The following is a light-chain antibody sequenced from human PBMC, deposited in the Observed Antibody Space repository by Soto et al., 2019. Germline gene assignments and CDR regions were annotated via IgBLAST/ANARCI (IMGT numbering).Light chain of an antibody. Sequence: QAVVTQPPSVSGAPGQRVTISCTGSSSNIGAGYDVHWYQQLPGTAPKLLIYGNSNRPSGVPDRFSGSKSGTSASLAITGLQAEDEADYYCQSYASSLSGSGVVFGGGTKLTVL. CDR3: QSYASSLSGSGVV. V-gene: IGLV1-40*01. J-gene: IGLJ2*01. CDR1: SSNIGAGYD. CDR2: GNS.